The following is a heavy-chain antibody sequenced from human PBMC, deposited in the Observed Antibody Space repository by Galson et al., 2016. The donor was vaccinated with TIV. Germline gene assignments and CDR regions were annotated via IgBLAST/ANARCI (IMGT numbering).Heavy chain of an antibody. Sequence: SLRLSCAASGFTFSSFSMNWVRQAPGKGLEWVSSISSSSSHIYYADSVKGRFSISRDNAKNSLYLQVNSLRAEDTAVYYCARDGVGATFDYWGQGTLVTVSS. J-gene: IGHJ4*02. V-gene: IGHV3-21*01. D-gene: IGHD1-26*01. CDR3: ARDGVGATFDY. CDR2: ISSSSSHI. CDR1: GFTFSSFS.